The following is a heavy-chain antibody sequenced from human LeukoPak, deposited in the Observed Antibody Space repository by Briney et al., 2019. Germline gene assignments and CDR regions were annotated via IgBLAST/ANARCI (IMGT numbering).Heavy chain of an antibody. D-gene: IGHD3-10*01. Sequence: PSETLSLTCAVYGGSFSGYYWSWIRQPPGKGLEWIGEINHSGSTNYNPSLKSRVTISVDTSKNQFSLKLSSVTAADTAVYFCARGNVDYGSGSYQLNWFDPWGQGTLVTVSS. V-gene: IGHV4-34*01. CDR2: INHSGST. CDR3: ARGNVDYGSGSYQLNWFDP. CDR1: GGSFSGYY. J-gene: IGHJ5*02.